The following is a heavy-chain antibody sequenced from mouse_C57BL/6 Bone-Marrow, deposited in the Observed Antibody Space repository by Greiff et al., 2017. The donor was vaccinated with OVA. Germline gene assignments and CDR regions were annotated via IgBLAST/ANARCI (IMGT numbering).Heavy chain of an antibody. CDR1: GYTFTSYW. Sequence: QVQLQQPGAELVMPGASVKLSCKASGYTFTSYWMHWVKQRPGQGLEWIGVIDPSDSYTNYNQKFKGKATLTVDTSSSTAYMQLSSLTSEDSAVYYCARWYDYDGYYFDYWGQGTTLTVSS. CDR2: IDPSDSYT. CDR3: ARWYDYDGYYFDY. V-gene: IGHV1-69*01. D-gene: IGHD2-4*01. J-gene: IGHJ2*01.